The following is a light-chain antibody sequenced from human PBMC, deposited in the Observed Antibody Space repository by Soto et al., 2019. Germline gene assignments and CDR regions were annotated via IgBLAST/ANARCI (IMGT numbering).Light chain of an antibody. Sequence: QSVLTQPPSASGSPGQSVTISCTGTSSDVGGYNYVSWFQQHPGEAPKLMIYDVSKRPSGVPDRFSGSKSGNTASLTVSGLQAEDEADYYCSSYAGSNYYVFGTGNKVTVL. CDR2: DVS. CDR3: SSYAGSNYYV. CDR1: SSDVGGYNY. J-gene: IGLJ1*01. V-gene: IGLV2-8*01.